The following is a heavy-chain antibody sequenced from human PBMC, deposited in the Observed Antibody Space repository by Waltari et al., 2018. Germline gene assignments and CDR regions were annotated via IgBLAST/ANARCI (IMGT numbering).Heavy chain of an antibody. Sequence: EVQLVESGGGLVQPGGSLKLSCAASGFTFSGSAMHWVRQASGKGLEWLGRIRIRVDNYATDYSASVKGRFTLSRDDSKSTAYLQKNSLKTEDTAVYYCKVGVPDYFDSWGRGTLVTVSS. J-gene: IGHJ4*02. D-gene: IGHD1-26*01. CDR3: KVGVPDYFDS. CDR1: GFTFSGSA. CDR2: IRIRVDNYAT. V-gene: IGHV3-73*01.